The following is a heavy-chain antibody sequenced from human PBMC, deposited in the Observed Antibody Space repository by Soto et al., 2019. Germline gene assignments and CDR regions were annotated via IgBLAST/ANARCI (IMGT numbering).Heavy chain of an antibody. CDR1: GGSISSYY. D-gene: IGHD1-26*01. Sequence: TSETLSLTCTVSGGSISSYYWSWIRQPPGKGLEWIGYIYYSGSTNYNPSLKSRVTISVDTSKNQFSLKLSSVTAADTAVYYCASSRGRPVPLDYWGQGTLVTVSS. V-gene: IGHV4-59*12. J-gene: IGHJ4*02. CDR2: IYYSGST. CDR3: ASSRGRPVPLDY.